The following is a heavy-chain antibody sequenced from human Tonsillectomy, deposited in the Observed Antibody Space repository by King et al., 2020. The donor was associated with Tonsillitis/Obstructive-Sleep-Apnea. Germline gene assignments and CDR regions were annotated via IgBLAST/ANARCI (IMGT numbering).Heavy chain of an antibody. CDR3: AGTLITIFGVVVPSWYFDR. CDR2: IYSGVSTS. J-gene: IGHJ2*01. CDR1: GFTVSSNY. D-gene: IGHD3-3*01. Sequence: VQLVESGGGLIQPGGSLRLSCAASGFTVSSNYMSWVRQAPGKGLEWVSVIYSGVSTSYYADSVKGRFTISRDNSKNTLDLQMNSLRAEDTAVYYCAGTLITIFGVVVPSWYFDRWGRGTLVTVSS. V-gene: IGHV3-53*01.